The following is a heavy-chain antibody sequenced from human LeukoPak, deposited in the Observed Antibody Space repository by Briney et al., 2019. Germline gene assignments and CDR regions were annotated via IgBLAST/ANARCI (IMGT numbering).Heavy chain of an antibody. Sequence: GASVKVSCKASGYTFTSYYMHWVRQAPGQGLEWMGIINPSGGSTSYAQKFQGRVTMTRDTSTSTVYMELSSLGSEDTAVYYCARDPDPGYCSSTSCYMGFDYWGQGTLVTVSS. V-gene: IGHV1-46*03. J-gene: IGHJ4*02. D-gene: IGHD2-2*02. CDR3: ARDPDPGYCSSTSCYMGFDY. CDR2: INPSGGST. CDR1: GYTFTSYY.